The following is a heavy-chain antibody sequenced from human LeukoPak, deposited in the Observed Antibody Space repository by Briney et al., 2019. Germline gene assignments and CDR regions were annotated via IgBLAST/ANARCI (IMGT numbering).Heavy chain of an antibody. J-gene: IGHJ4*02. CDR2: ISGSGGST. V-gene: IGHV3-23*01. CDR1: GFTFSSYA. D-gene: IGHD3-22*01. Sequence: GGSLRLSCAASGFTFSSYAMSWVRQAPGKGLEWVSAISGSGGSTYYADSVKGRFTISRDNSKNTLYLQMNSLRAEDTAVYYCAKWASWTTYYYDSSGYYPDYWGQGTLVTVSS. CDR3: AKWASWTTYYYDSSGYYPDY.